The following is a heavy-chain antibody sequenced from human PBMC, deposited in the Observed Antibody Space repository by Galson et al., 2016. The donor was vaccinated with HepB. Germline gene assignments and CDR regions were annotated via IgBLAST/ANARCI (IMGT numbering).Heavy chain of an antibody. CDR2: ISAYDGHT. Sequence: SVKVSCKASGYSFTSYAITWVRQAPGLGLEWMGWISAYDGHTKYAQTLHDRVTMTIDTSTRTAYMELRILGSDDTAVYYCGRDPLSSKWSPYYFAVDVWGQGTTVIAS. D-gene: IGHD2-2*01. CDR3: GRDPLSSKWSPYYFAVDV. J-gene: IGHJ6*02. CDR1: GYSFTSYA. V-gene: IGHV1-18*01.